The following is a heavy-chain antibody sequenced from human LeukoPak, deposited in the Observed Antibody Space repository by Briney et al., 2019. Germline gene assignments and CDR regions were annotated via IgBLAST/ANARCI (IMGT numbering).Heavy chain of an antibody. CDR1: GFTFSSYG. D-gene: IGHD3-3*01. Sequence: GGSLRLSCAASGFTFSSYGMHWVRQAPGKGLEWVAVISYDGSNKYYADSVKGRFTISRDNSKNTLYLQMNSLRAEDTALYYCAKSQSPHWRRYDTQNDAFDIWGKGTMVTVSS. CDR2: ISYDGSNK. J-gene: IGHJ3*02. V-gene: IGHV3-30*18. CDR3: AKSQSPHWRRYDTQNDAFDI.